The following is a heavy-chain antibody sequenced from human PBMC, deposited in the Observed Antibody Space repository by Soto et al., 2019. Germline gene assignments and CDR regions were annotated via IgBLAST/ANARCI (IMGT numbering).Heavy chain of an antibody. CDR1: GFTFSSYA. J-gene: IGHJ6*02. V-gene: IGHV3-23*01. Sequence: LSLTCAASGFTFSSYAMSWVRQAPGKGLEWVSAISGSGGSTYYADSVRGRFTISRDNSKNTLYLQMNSLRAEDTAVYYCAKLGSDNWNYGFYYYYGMDVWGQGTTVTVSS. D-gene: IGHD1-7*01. CDR2: ISGSGGST. CDR3: AKLGSDNWNYGFYYYYGMDV.